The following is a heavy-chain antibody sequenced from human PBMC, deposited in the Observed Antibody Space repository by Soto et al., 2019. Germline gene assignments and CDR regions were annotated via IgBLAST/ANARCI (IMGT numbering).Heavy chain of an antibody. CDR2: IYPGDSDT. Sequence: GESLKISCKVSGYSFTSYWIGWVRQMPGKGLEWMGIIYPGDSDTRYSPSFQGQVTISADKSISTAYLQWSSLKASDTAMYYCARLGSSYDYGMDVWGQGTTVTVSS. CDR1: GYSFTSYW. V-gene: IGHV5-51*01. J-gene: IGHJ6*02. CDR3: ARLGSSYDYGMDV. D-gene: IGHD6-13*01.